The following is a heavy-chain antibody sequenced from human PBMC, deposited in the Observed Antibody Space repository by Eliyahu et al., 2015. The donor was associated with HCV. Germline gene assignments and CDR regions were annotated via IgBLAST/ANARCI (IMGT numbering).Heavy chain of an antibody. V-gene: IGHV3-21*01. CDR1: GFTFSXYS. J-gene: IGHJ4*02. CDR2: ISSSSSYI. Sequence: EVQLVESGGGLVKPGGSLRLSCAASGFTFSXYSMNWVRQAPGKGLGWVSSISSSSSYIYYADSVKGRFTISRDNAKNSLYLQMNSLRAEDTAVYYCARDGGWGALSGHSDYWGQGTLVTVSS. D-gene: IGHD6-19*01. CDR3: ARDGGWGALSGHSDY.